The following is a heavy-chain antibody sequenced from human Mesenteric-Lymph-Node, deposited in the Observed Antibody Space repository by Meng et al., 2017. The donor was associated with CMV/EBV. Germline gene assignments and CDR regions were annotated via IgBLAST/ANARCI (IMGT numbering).Heavy chain of an antibody. CDR1: GGSISSSSYY. CDR2: IYYSGST. J-gene: IGHJ6*02. D-gene: IGHD3-3*01. CDR3: ARSGYYDFWSGYPYGMDV. Sequence: SETLSLTCTVSGGSISSSSYYWSWIRQPPGKGLEWIGYIYYSGSTNYNPSLKSRVTISVDTSKNQFSLKLSSVTAADTAVYYCARSGYYDFWSGYPYGMDVWGQGTTVTVSS. V-gene: IGHV4-61*01.